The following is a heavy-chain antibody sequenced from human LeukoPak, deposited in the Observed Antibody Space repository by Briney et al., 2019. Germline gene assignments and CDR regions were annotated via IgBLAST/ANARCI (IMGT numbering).Heavy chain of an antibody. CDR3: AKDQPYAVIANQPQPY. Sequence: PGGSLRLSCAASGFTFSSYAMSWVRQAPGKGLEWVSAISGSGGSTYYADSVKGRFTISRDNPKNTLYLQMNSLRAEDTAVYYCAKDQPYAVIANQPQPYWGQGTLVTVSS. V-gene: IGHV3-23*01. CDR1: GFTFSSYA. CDR2: ISGSGGST. D-gene: IGHD2-21*01. J-gene: IGHJ4*02.